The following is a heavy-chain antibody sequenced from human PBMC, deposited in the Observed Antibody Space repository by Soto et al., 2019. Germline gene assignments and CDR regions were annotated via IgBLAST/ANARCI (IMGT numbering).Heavy chain of an antibody. D-gene: IGHD6-13*01. Sequence: GASVKVSCQASGGTLSSYTISWVRQAPGQGLEWMGRIIPILGIANYAQKFQGRVTITAEKPTSTAYRELSSLRSEDTAVYYCARDEVGGIAAAGTHWFDPWGQGTLVTVSS. V-gene: IGHV1-69*04. CDR3: ARDEVGGIAAAGTHWFDP. CDR2: IIPILGIA. J-gene: IGHJ5*02. CDR1: GGTLSSYT.